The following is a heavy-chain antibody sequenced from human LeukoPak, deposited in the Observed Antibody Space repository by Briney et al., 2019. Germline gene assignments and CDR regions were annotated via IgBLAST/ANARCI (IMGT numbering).Heavy chain of an antibody. J-gene: IGHJ4*02. D-gene: IGHD6-13*01. V-gene: IGHV1-2*02. CDR3: ARVGHIAAAGTYDY. CDR2: INPNSGDT. Sequence: ASVKVSCKASGYIFTGYYVHWVRQAPGQGLEWMGWINPNSGDTNYAQKFQGRVTMTRDTSISTAYMELSRLRSDDTAVYYCARVGHIAAAGTYDYWGQGTLVTVSS. CDR1: GYIFTGYY.